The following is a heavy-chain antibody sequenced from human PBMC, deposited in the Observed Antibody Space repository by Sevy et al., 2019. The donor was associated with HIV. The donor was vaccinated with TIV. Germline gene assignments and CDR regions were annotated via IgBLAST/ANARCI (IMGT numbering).Heavy chain of an antibody. CDR3: GKQSYDYVWGSYRFEAFDI. D-gene: IGHD3-16*02. CDR1: GFTFSSYS. J-gene: IGHJ3*02. Sequence: GGSLRLSCAASGFTFSSYSMNWVRQAPGKGLEWVSDISSSSSTIYYADSVKGRFTISRDNAKNSLYLQMNSLRDEDTAVYYCGKQSYDYVWGSYRFEAFDIWGQGTMVTVSS. CDR2: ISSSSSTI. V-gene: IGHV3-48*02.